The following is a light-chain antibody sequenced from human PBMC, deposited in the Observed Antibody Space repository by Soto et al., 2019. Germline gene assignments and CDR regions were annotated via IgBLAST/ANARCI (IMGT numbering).Light chain of an antibody. CDR2: GGS. Sequence: VLTQSPGTLSLSPGERATLSCRAGQSVRSTYLAWYQQKPGQAPRLLIDGGSNRATGIPDRFSGSGSGTDFTLTISRLEPEDSAVYYCQQYDNSPMYTFGQGTKLEIK. CDR1: QSVRSTY. V-gene: IGKV3-20*01. CDR3: QQYDNSPMYT. J-gene: IGKJ2*01.